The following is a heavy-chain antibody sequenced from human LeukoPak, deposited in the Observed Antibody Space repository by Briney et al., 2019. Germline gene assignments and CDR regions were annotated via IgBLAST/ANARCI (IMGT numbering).Heavy chain of an antibody. J-gene: IGHJ5*02. CDR1: GFTFSSYS. D-gene: IGHD3-10*01. V-gene: IGHV3-21*01. Sequence: GGTLRLSCAASGFTFSSYSMNWVRHAPGKGLEWVSSISSSSSYIYYADSVKGRFTISRDNAKNSLYLQMNSLRAEDTAVYYCARDPYGSGSYGWFDPWGQGTLVTVSS. CDR3: ARDPYGSGSYGWFDP. CDR2: ISSSSSYI.